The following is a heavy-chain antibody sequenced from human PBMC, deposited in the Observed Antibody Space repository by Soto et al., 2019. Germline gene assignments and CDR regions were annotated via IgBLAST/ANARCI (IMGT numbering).Heavy chain of an antibody. CDR3: AKEFIAVAGDDYYYGMDV. V-gene: IGHV3-30*18. CDR2: LSYDGSNK. CDR1: GFTFSSYG. J-gene: IGHJ6*02. Sequence: ESGGGVVQPGRSLRLSCAASGFTFSSYGMHWVRQAPGKGLEWVAVLSYDGSNKYYADSVKGRFTISRDNSKNTLYLQMNSLRAEDTAVYYCAKEFIAVAGDDYYYGMDVWGQGTTVTVSS. D-gene: IGHD6-19*01.